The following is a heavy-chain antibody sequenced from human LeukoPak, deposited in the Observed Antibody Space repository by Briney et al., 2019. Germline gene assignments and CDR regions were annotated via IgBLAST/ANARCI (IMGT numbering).Heavy chain of an antibody. V-gene: IGHV1-2*06. Sequence: ASVKVSCKASGYTFTGYYMHWVRQAPGQGLEWMGRINPNSGGTNYAQKFQGRVTMTWDTSISTAYMELSRLRSDDTAVYYCARSDYDSSGYYFYNWFDPWGQGTLVTVSS. CDR1: GYTFTGYY. CDR3: ARSDYDSSGYYFYNWFDP. J-gene: IGHJ5*02. CDR2: INPNSGGT. D-gene: IGHD3-22*01.